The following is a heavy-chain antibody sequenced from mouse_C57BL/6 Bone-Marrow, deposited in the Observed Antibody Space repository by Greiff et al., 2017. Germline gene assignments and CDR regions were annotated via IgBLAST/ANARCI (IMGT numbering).Heavy chain of an antibody. CDR2: IFPGTDNT. V-gene: IGHV1S132*01. J-gene: IGHJ1*01. CDR1: GYIFTSYW. Sequence: QVQLKQSGAELVRPGASVKLSCKTSGYIFTSYWIHWVKQRSGQGLEWIARIFPGTDNTYYNEKFKGKATLTADKSSSTAYMHLSSLKSEDSAVYFCARGGYDSTYGYFDVWGAGTTVTVSS. CDR3: ARGGYDSTYGYFDV. D-gene: IGHD1-1*01.